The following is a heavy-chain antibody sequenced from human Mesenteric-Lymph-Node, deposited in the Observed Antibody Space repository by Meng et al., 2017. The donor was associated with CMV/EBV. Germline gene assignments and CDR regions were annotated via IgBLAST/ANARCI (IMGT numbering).Heavy chain of an antibody. CDR2: ISWNSGNI. V-gene: IGHV3-9*01. Sequence: SLKISCAASGFTFDDYAMHWVRQAPGKGLEWVSGISWNSGNIGYTDSVKGRFTISRDNAKNSLYLQMNSLRAEDTAFYYCAKAILLQSYSGSYKAAFDIWGQGTMVTVSS. CDR1: GFTFDDYA. D-gene: IGHD1-26*01. CDR3: AKAILLQSYSGSYKAAFDI. J-gene: IGHJ3*02.